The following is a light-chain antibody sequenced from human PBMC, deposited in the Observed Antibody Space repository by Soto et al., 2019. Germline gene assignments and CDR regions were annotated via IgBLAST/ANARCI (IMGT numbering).Light chain of an antibody. Sequence: DILMTQSPDSLAVSLGERATINCKSSQSVLYSSNNKNYLAWYQQKPGQPPKLLIYWASTRESGVPDRFSGSGSGTDFTLTISSLQAEDVAVYYCQQYYSTPLLTFGGGTKVDI. CDR3: QQYYSTPLLT. V-gene: IGKV4-1*01. J-gene: IGKJ4*01. CDR1: QSVLYSSNNKNY. CDR2: WAS.